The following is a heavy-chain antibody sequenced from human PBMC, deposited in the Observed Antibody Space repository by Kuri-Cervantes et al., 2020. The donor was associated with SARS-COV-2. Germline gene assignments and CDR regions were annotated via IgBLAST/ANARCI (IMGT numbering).Heavy chain of an antibody. CDR1: GYTFTGYY. Sequence: ASVKVSCKASGYTFTGYYMHWVRQAPGQGLEWMGWINPNSGGTIYAQKFQGRVTMTEDTSTDTAYMELSSLRSEDTAVYYCAPGNYYDSSGYYRAEYFQHWGQGTLVTVSS. CDR2: INPNSGGT. D-gene: IGHD3-22*01. V-gene: IGHV1-2*02. CDR3: APGNYYDSSGYYRAEYFQH. J-gene: IGHJ1*01.